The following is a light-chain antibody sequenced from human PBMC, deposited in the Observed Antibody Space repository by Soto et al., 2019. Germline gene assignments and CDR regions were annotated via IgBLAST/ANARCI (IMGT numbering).Light chain of an antibody. CDR3: QQYGSSPIT. CDR2: GAS. CDR1: QSVINDY. Sequence: EVVVTQSPGTLSLSPGERDTLPCRASQSVINDYLAWYQQKPGQAPRLLIYGASSRASGFPDRFSGSGSGTDFTLTISRLEPEDFTVYYCQQYGSSPITFGQGTRLEIK. V-gene: IGKV3-20*01. J-gene: IGKJ5*01.